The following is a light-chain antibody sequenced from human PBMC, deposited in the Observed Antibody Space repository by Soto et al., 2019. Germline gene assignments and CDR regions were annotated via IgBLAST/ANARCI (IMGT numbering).Light chain of an antibody. V-gene: IGLV2-23*02. CDR3: CSFAGGRTYV. CDR1: SSDVGSYNL. J-gene: IGLJ1*01. Sequence: ALTQPVSVSGSPGQSITISCTGTSSDVGSYNLVSWYQQHPGKAPKLMIYEVTKRPSGVSNRFSGSKSGNTASLTISGLQAEDEADYYCCSFAGGRTYVFGTGTKVTVL. CDR2: EVT.